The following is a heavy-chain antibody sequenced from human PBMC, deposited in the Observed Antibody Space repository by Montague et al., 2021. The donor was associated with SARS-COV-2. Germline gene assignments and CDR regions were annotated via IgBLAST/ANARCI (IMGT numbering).Heavy chain of an antibody. CDR2: INQCGAP. CDR3: ARGRPVQGSFRHFDSISSGALDI. Sequence: SETLSLTCAVSRGSFSNYYWTWIRQSPGKGLEWIGEINQCGAPNYTPSLKSRVTISLDTSKKQISLKLNSVTVADTAVLFCARGRPVQGSFRHFDSISSGALDIWAQGSLVIVSS. D-gene: IGHD3-9*01. CDR1: RGSFSNYY. J-gene: IGHJ3*02. V-gene: IGHV4-34*01.